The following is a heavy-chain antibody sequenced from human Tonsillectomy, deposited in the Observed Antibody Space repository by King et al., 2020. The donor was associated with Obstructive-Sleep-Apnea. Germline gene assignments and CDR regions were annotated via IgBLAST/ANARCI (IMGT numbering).Heavy chain of an antibody. V-gene: IGHV4-59*01. J-gene: IGHJ4*02. D-gene: IGHD3-22*01. CDR2: IYYSWAT. CDR1: GGSISSYY. Sequence: VQLQESGPGLVKPSETLSLTCTVSGGSISSYYWSWIRQPPGKGLEWIGDIYYSWATNYNPSLQSRVTISVDTSKNQFSLKLSSVTAADTAVYYCARDRLGLPIDYWGQGTLVTVSS. CDR3: ARDRLGLPIDY.